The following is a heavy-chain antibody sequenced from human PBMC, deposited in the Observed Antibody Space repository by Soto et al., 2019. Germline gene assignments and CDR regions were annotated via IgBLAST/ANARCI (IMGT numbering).Heavy chain of an antibody. D-gene: IGHD6-13*01. CDR2: IYYSGST. V-gene: IGHV4-39*01. CDR3: AGSSSWPYYFDY. Sequence: QLQLQESGPGLVKPSETLSLTCTVSGGSISSSSYYWGWIRQPPGKGLEWIGSIYYSGSTYYNPSLKSRVTISVDTSKHQFSLKLGSVTAADTAVYYCAGSSSWPYYFDYWGQGTLVTVSS. J-gene: IGHJ4*02. CDR1: GGSISSSSYY.